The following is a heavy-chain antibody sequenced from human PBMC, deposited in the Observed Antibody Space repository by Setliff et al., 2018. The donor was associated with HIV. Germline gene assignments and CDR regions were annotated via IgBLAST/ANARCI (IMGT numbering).Heavy chain of an antibody. D-gene: IGHD4-17*01. J-gene: IGHJ6*03. V-gene: IGHV1-18*01. CDR2: ISASNGNT. CDR3: AKTTPQPHYHYYVDV. CDR1: GYIFSTYG. Sequence: ASVKVSCKASGYIFSTYGISWVRQAPGRGLEWMGWISASNGNTHYAQKVQGRVTLTTDTSTNTAYMELRSLRSDDAAVYYCAKTTPQPHYHYYVDVWGKGTTVTVSS.